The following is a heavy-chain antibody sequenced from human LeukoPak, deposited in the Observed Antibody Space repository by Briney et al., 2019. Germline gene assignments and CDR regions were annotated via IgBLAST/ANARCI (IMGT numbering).Heavy chain of an antibody. CDR1: GGTFSSYA. CDR2: IIPIFGTA. D-gene: IGHD3-22*01. CDR3: AREHYYYDSSGCLDY. J-gene: IGHJ4*02. Sequence: GASVKVSCKASGGTFSSYAISWVRQAPGQGLEWMGGIIPIFGTANYAQKFQGRVTMTRDTSTSTVYMELSSLRSEDTAVYYCAREHYYYDSSGCLDYWGQGTLVTVSS. V-gene: IGHV1-69*05.